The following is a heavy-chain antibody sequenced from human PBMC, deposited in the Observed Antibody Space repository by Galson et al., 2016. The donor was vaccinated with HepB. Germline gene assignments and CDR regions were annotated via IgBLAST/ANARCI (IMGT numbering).Heavy chain of an antibody. CDR3: VRDFRSSGTFGC. J-gene: IGHJ4*02. V-gene: IGHV3-48*02. D-gene: IGHD3-22*01. CDR1: GFTFGDYA. Sequence: SLRLSCAASGFTFGDYAMSWFRQAPGKGLEWVSYIDTSSKSIVYADSVKGRFTISRDNAKSSLYLQMNSLREEDTALYYCVRDFRSSGTFGCWGQGTLVTVSS. CDR2: IDTSSKSI.